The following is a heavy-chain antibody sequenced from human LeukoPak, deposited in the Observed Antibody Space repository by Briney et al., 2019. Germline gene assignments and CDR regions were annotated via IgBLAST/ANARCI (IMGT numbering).Heavy chain of an antibody. CDR1: RFTFCSYG. J-gene: IGHJ6*02. CDR3: ATDGGIAEAEPNYGMDV. V-gene: IGHV3-30-3*01. CDR2: LSYDGSNK. D-gene: IGHD6-19*01. Sequence: PGRYLRCYGAASRFTFCSYGMHRVPHGPGQGLVGGAVLSYDGSNKYYADSVKGRFTISRDNSKNTLYLQMNSMRAEDTAVYYCATDGGIAEAEPNYGMDVWGQGTTVTVSS.